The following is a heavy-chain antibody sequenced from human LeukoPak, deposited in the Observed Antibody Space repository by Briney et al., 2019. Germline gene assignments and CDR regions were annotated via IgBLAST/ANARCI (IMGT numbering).Heavy chain of an antibody. J-gene: IGHJ3*02. CDR2: INHSGST. CDR1: GGSFSGYY. V-gene: IGHV4-34*01. Sequence: SETLSLTCAVYGGSFSGYYWSWIRQPPGKGLEWIGEINHSGSTNYNPSLKSRVTISVDTSKNQFSLKLSSVTAADTAVYYCARATVTANDAFDIWGQGTMVTVSS. CDR3: ARATVTANDAFDI. D-gene: IGHD4-17*01.